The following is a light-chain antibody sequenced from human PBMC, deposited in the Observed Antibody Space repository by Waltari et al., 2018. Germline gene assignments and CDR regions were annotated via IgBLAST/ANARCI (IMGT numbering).Light chain of an antibody. J-gene: IGKJ3*01. CDR2: DVS. V-gene: IGKV3-15*01. CDR1: QSVSSN. Sequence: EIVMTQSPATLSMSPGERATLSCRASQSVSSNLAWYQQKPGQAPRLLIYDVSTRATGIPARFSGSGSGTEFTLTISSLQSEDFAVYYCQQYNNWPPFTFGPGTKVDIK. CDR3: QQYNNWPPFT.